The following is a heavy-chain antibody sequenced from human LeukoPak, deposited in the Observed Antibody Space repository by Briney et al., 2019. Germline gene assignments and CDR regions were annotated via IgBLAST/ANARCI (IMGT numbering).Heavy chain of an antibody. CDR3: ARDVY. J-gene: IGHJ4*02. Sequence: PGGSLRLSCTASGFAFSSYWMSWVRQAPGKGLEWVAAIKEDESDIYYVESVKGRFTISRDNTKNSLYLQMNNLRAEDTAVFYCARDVYWGQRTLVTVSS. CDR2: IKEDESDI. V-gene: IGHV3-7*04. CDR1: GFAFSSYW.